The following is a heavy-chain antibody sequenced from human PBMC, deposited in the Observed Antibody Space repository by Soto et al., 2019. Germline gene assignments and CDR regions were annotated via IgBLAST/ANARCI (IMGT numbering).Heavy chain of an antibody. V-gene: IGHV4-4*02. J-gene: IGHJ4*02. D-gene: IGHD6-19*01. Sequence: QVQLQESGPGLVNPSETLSLTSTASSDSIAGENWWSWVRQPPGLGLEWIGEVFHTGGTNYNPSLKSRVTMEVDKSKNQFSLKLISATAADTAVYYCARVFSSGSGWMYYFDFWGQGTLVSVSS. CDR3: ARVFSSGSGWMYYFDF. CDR1: SDSIAGENW. CDR2: VFHTGGT.